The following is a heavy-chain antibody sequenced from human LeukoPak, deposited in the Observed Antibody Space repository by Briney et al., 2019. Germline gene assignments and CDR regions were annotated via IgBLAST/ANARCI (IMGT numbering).Heavy chain of an antibody. Sequence: SETLSLTCAVSGDSINHYYWSWIRQAAGKGLEWIGQIHTSARRDYKASLKSRLTMSTDTYRNEVSLDLTSVTAADTATYFCARRDFNSAWDFDFWGQGVMVHVSS. V-gene: IGHV4-59*10. D-gene: IGHD6-19*01. CDR2: IHTSARR. J-gene: IGHJ4*02. CDR3: ARRDFNSAWDFDF. CDR1: GDSINHYY.